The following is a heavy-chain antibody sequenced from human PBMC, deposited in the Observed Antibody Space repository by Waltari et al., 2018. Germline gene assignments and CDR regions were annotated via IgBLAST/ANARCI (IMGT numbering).Heavy chain of an antibody. CDR3: ASSATGPPNAFDI. D-gene: IGHD1-1*01. J-gene: IGHJ3*02. V-gene: IGHV1-3*01. CDR2: INAGNGNT. CDR1: GYTFTSYA. Sequence: QVQLVQSGAEVKKPGASVKVSCKASGYTFTSYAMHWVRQAPGQRLEWMGWINAGNGNTKYAQKFQGRGTITRDTSASTAYMELSSLRSEDTAVYYCASSATGPPNAFDIWGQGTMVTVSS.